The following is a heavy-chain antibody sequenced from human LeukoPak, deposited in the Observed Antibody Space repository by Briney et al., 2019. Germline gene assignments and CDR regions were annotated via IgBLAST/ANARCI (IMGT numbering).Heavy chain of an antibody. Sequence: GGSLRLSRAASGFTFSDYHMIWIRHAPGKGLEWVSHISSSATTIYYADSVKGRFTISRDNVKNSLDLQMSSLRPEDTAVYYCARGATDYYYGDHWGQGTLVTVSS. CDR2: ISSSATTI. V-gene: IGHV3-11*01. D-gene: IGHD3-10*01. CDR1: GFTFSDYH. CDR3: ARGATDYYYGDH. J-gene: IGHJ4*02.